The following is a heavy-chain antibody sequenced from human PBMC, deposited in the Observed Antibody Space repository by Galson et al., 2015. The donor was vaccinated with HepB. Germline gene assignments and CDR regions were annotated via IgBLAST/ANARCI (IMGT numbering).Heavy chain of an antibody. CDR1: GFTFSSYG. V-gene: IGHV3-30*18. D-gene: IGHD2-2*01. J-gene: IGHJ5*02. Sequence: SLRLSCAASGFTFSSYGMHWVRQAPGKGLEWVAVISYDGSNKYYADSVKGRFTISRDNSKNTLYLQMNSLRAEDTAVYYCAKDVECSSTICYGNWFDPWGQGTLVTVSS. CDR2: ISYDGSNK. CDR3: AKDVECSSTICYGNWFDP.